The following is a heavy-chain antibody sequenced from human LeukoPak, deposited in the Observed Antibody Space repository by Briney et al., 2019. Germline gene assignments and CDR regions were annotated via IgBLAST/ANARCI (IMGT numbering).Heavy chain of an antibody. J-gene: IGHJ3*02. V-gene: IGHV3-30-3*01. CDR3: ARERQDTILHSGAFDI. CDR2: NASDGSHT. D-gene: IGHD2-21*01. Sequence: PGGSLRLSCAASGFTFSTYFMHWVRQAPGKGLEWVADNASDGSHTFYVESVKGRFTISRDNSKNTLYLQMNSLRAEDTAVYFCARERQDTILHSGAFDIWGQGTMLTVSS. CDR1: GFTFSTYF.